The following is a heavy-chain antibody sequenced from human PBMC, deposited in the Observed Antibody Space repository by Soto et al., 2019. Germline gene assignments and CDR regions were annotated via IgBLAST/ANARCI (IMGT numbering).Heavy chain of an antibody. Sequence: PSETLSLTCTVSGGSISSSSYYWGWIRQPPGKGLEWIGSIYYSGSTYYNPSLKSRVTISVDTSKNQFSLKLSSVTAADTAVYYCARHPTYYDFWSGYFFDYWGQGTLVTVPQ. J-gene: IGHJ4*02. CDR3: ARHPTYYDFWSGYFFDY. V-gene: IGHV4-39*01. D-gene: IGHD3-3*01. CDR2: IYYSGST. CDR1: GGSISSSSYY.